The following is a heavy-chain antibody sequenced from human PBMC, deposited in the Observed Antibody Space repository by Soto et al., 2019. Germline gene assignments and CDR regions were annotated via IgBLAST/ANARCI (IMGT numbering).Heavy chain of an antibody. CDR1: GDSISSSSYY. J-gene: IGHJ6*03. V-gene: IGHV4-39*01. CDR2: IYYSGST. CDR3: ARRGLLVPYYYYYMDV. Sequence: SETLSLTCTVSGDSISSSSYYWGWIRQPPGKGLEWIGSIYYSGSTYYNPSLKSRVTISVDTSKNQFSLKLSSVTAADTAVYYCARRGLLVPYYYYYMDVWGKGTTVTVSS. D-gene: IGHD3-22*01.